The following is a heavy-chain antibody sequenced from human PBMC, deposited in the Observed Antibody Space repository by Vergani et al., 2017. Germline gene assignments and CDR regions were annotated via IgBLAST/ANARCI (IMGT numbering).Heavy chain of an antibody. Sequence: EVQLVPSGAEVKKPGESLKISCQISGYSFTNYWIGWVSQLPGKGLEWMGIIHPADSDTRYSPSFQGQVTISVDKSISTAYLQRSRLRASDSAMYYCARLYGRDCSESKYFDYWVKGTLVTVSS. J-gene: IGHJ4*02. V-gene: IGHV5-51*01. CDR2: IHPADSDT. D-gene: IGHD2-15*01. CDR1: GYSFTNYW. CDR3: ARLYGRDCSESKYFDY.